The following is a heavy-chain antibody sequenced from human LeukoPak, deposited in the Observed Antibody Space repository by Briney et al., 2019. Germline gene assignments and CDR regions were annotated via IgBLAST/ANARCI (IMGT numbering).Heavy chain of an antibody. V-gene: IGHV3-30-3*01. Sequence: LSLTCTVSGGSISSYYWSWIRQPPGKGLEWVAVISYNVSNKYYADSVKGRFTISRDNSKNTLYLQMNSLRAEDTAVYYCAREWGSNPVWGQGTLVTVSS. CDR1: GGSISSYY. J-gene: IGHJ4*02. CDR3: AREWGSNPV. D-gene: IGHD3-16*02. CDR2: ISYNVSNK.